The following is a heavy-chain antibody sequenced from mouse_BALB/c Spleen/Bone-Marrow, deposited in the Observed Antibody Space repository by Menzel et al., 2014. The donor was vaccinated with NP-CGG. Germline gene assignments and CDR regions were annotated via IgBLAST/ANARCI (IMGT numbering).Heavy chain of an antibody. D-gene: IGHD2-4*01. V-gene: IGHV5-9-3*01. CDR1: GFTFSSYV. J-gene: IGHJ3*01. Sequence: EVQRVESGGGLVKPGGSLKVSCAASGFTFSSYVMSWVRQTPEKRLEWVATISSGGSYTYYPDSVKGRSTITRDNAKNTLYLQMSSLRSEDTAMYYCARKRYYHYDGRPWFAYWGEGTLVTVSA. CDR3: ARKRYYHYDGRPWFAY. CDR2: ISSGGSYT.